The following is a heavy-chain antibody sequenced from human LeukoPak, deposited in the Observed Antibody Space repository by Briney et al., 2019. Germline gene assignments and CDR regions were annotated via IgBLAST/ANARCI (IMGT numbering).Heavy chain of an antibody. CDR2: IYISRST. V-gene: IGHV4-61*02. D-gene: IGHD3-16*02. Sequence: SETLSLTCTVSGGPISSGNYYWSWIRQPAGKGLEWIGRIYISRSTNYNPSLKSRVTISVDTSKNQFCLKLSSVTAADTAVYYCAREPTPDGDYDYVWGSYRGHFDYWGQGTLVTVSS. CDR1: GGPISSGNYY. CDR3: AREPTPDGDYDYVWGSYRGHFDY. J-gene: IGHJ4*02.